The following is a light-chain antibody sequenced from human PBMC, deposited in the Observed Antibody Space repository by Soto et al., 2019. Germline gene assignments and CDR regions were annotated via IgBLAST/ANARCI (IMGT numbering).Light chain of an antibody. V-gene: IGLV2-14*01. CDR2: DVS. CDR1: SSDVGGYNY. CDR3: SSYTSSGTVV. J-gene: IGLJ3*02. Sequence: QSALTQPASVSGSPGQSITISCTGTSSDVGGYNYVSWYQQHPGKAPKLMIFDVSNRPSGVSNRFSGSKSGNTASLTISGLQAEDEADFYCSSYTSSGTVVFGGGTKLIVL.